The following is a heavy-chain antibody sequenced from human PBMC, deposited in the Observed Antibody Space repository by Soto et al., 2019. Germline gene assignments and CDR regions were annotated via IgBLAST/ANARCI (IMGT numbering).Heavy chain of an antibody. CDR1: GFTFSSYA. Sequence: QAQLVESGGGVVQPGRSLRLSCAASGFTFSSYAMHWVRQAPGKGLEWWAVISSDGSNKYYADSVKGRFTISRDNSKNSLYLQMNCMRAEDAAVYYCARPLRSSQYSGGWDVGYYYNGMEVWGQGTTVTVSS. CDR3: ARPLRSSQYSGGWDVGYYYNGMEV. D-gene: IGHD6-25*01. J-gene: IGHJ6*02. V-gene: IGHV3-30-3*01. CDR2: ISSDGSNK.